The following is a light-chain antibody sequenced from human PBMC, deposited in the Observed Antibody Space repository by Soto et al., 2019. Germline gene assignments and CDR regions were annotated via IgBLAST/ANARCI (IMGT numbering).Light chain of an antibody. CDR1: SSDVGKYDY. Sequence: QSVLTQPPSASGSPGQSVTISCTGTSSDVGKYDYVSWFQQHPGKAPKLMIYEVSKRPSGVPDRFSGSKSGNTASLTVSGLQPEDEADYYCSSYAGSNKSVFGTGTKVTVL. CDR3: SSYAGSNKSV. J-gene: IGLJ1*01. CDR2: EVS. V-gene: IGLV2-8*01.